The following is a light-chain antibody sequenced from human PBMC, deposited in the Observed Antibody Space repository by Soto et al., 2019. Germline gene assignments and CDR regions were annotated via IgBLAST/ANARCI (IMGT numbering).Light chain of an antibody. CDR2: VVT. J-gene: IGLJ1*01. Sequence: QSVLTQPAYVSGSPGQSITISCTGTSSDVGGYNYVSWYHQHPGKAPKLMIYVVTDRPSGAPSRFPGSKLGNTAPLPIPGHHAEDEADYYCSSYTSSSTLFGTGTKVTVL. CDR3: SSYTSSSTL. CDR1: SSDVGGYNY. V-gene: IGLV2-14*01.